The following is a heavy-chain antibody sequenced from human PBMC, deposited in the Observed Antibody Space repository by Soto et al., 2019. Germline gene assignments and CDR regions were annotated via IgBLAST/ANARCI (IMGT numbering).Heavy chain of an antibody. J-gene: IGHJ6*02. CDR3: AKTQKANYGMDG. CDR1: GFTFSSYG. V-gene: IGHV3-30*18. CDR2: ISYDGSNK. Sequence: HPVGPLRLSCAASGFTFSSYGMHWVRQAPGKGLEWVAVISYDGSNKYYADSVKGRFTISRDNSKNTLYLQMNSLRAEDTAVYYGAKTQKANYGMDGWGQGTTVTVYS.